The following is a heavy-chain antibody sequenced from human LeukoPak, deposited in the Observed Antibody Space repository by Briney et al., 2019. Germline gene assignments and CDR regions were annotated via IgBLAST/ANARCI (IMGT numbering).Heavy chain of an antibody. J-gene: IGHJ5*02. CDR1: GFTFSSYA. Sequence: GGSLRLSCAASGFTFSSYAMHWVRQAPGKGLEWVAVISYDGSNKYYADSVKGRFTISRDNSKNTLYLQMNSLRAEDTAVYYCARGNLVATIKGWPDRNWFDPWGQGTLV. CDR3: ARGNLVATIKGWPDRNWFDP. D-gene: IGHD5-12*01. CDR2: ISYDGSNK. V-gene: IGHV3-30*04.